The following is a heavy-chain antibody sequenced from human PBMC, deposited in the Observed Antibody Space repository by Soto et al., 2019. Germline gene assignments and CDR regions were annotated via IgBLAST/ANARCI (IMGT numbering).Heavy chain of an antibody. CDR2: LYFYGSA. Sequence: VQLVESGGGLIQPGGSLRLSCVGSGFKVSDNRMTWVRQAPGQGLEWVSDLYFYGSANFADSVRGRFTISKDDSKNTVYLQMSNLRAEDTAVYYCARVGTSESFFDYWGQGTLVTVSP. CDR3: ARVGTSESFFDY. J-gene: IGHJ4*02. V-gene: IGHV3-53*02. D-gene: IGHD7-27*01. CDR1: GFKVSDNR.